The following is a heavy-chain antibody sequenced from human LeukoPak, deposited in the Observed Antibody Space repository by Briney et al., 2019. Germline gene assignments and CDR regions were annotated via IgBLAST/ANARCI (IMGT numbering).Heavy chain of an antibody. J-gene: IGHJ5*02. V-gene: IGHV4-34*01. CDR2: INHSGST. CDR3: ARGPYYDFWSGYYGWFDP. D-gene: IGHD3-3*01. CDR1: GGSFSGYY. Sequence: SETLSLTCAVYGGSFSGYYWSWIRQPPGKGLEWIGEINHSGSTNYNPSLKSRVTISVDTSKNQFSLKLSSVTAADTAVYYRARGPYYDFWSGYYGWFDPWGQGTLVTVSS.